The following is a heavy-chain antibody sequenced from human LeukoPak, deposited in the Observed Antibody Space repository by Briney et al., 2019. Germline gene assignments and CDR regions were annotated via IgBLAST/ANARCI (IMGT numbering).Heavy chain of an antibody. J-gene: IGHJ3*02. CDR1: GLTFSSYA. CDR3: AAQWLLHGAFDI. V-gene: IGHV3-23*01. D-gene: IGHD6-19*01. CDR2: ISGSGGST. Sequence: GGSLRLSCAASGLTFSSYAMSWVRQAPGNGLEWVSAISGSGGSTYYADSVKGRFTISRDNSKNTLYLQMNSLRAEDTAVYYCAAQWLLHGAFDIWGQGTMVTVSS.